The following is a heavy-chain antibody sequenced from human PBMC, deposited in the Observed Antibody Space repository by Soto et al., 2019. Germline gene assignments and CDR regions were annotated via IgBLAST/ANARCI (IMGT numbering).Heavy chain of an antibody. Sequence: SETLSLTCTVSGASMRSYYWTRIRQPPGKGLEWIGYAYHTGFSKYNLSLKSRVPVSLDTSQNQFSLNLYSVTAADTAIYYCVSEYDHTLGNWADSWGPGILVTVSS. CDR2: AYHTGFS. D-gene: IGHD3-16*01. J-gene: IGHJ5*01. V-gene: IGHV4-59*12. CDR3: VSEYDHTLGNWADS. CDR1: GASMRSYY.